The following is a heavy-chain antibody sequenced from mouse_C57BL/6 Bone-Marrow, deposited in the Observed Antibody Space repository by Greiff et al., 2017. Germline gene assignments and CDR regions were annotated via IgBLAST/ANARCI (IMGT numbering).Heavy chain of an antibody. D-gene: IGHD1-1*02. CDR1: FSLSTSGMGL. CDR2: WTNDNY. J-gene: IGHJ3*01. CDR3: WRGQLCWFDY. V-gene: IGHV8-2*01. Sequence: QVTLKESGPGLLKPSQSLSLACTFSGFSLSTSGMGLCWLRKPSGEALVWLASIWTNDNYYNPSFKSLHTLSKETSNYQLFLILTSVDTADSATYDCAWRGQLCWFDYWGQGTLVTVSA.